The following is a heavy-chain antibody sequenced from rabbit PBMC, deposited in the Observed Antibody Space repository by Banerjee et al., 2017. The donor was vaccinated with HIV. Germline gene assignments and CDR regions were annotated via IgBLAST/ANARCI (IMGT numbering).Heavy chain of an antibody. V-gene: IGHV1S40*01. CDR2: IYAGSSGST. D-gene: IGHD4-1*01. Sequence: QSLEESGGDLVKPGASLTLTCTASGLDFSSSYWICWVRQAPGKGLEWIACIYAGSSGSTQYANWAKGRFTISKASWTTVTLQMTSLTAADTASYFCARDLAGVIGWNFNFWGQGTLVTVS. CDR1: GLDFSSSYW. J-gene: IGHJ3*01. CDR3: ARDLAGVIGWNFNF.